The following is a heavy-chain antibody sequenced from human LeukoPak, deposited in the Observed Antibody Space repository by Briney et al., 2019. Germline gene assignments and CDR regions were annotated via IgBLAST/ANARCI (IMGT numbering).Heavy chain of an antibody. CDR2: IYSGGST. Sequence: GGSLRLSCAASGFTVSSNYMSWVRQAPGEGLEWVSVIYSGGSTYYADSVKGRFTISRDNSKNTLYLQMNSLRAEDTAVYYCARALLYSSGCAFDYWGQGTLVTVSS. J-gene: IGHJ4*02. CDR3: ARALLYSSGCAFDY. D-gene: IGHD6-19*01. V-gene: IGHV3-66*01. CDR1: GFTVSSNY.